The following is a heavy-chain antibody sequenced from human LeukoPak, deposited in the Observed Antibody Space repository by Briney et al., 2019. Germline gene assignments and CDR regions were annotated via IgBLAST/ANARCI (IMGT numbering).Heavy chain of an antibody. CDR2: ISGDGTRT. Sequence: GRSLRLSCAASGFSFSSYAMTWARQAPVKGLEWVSAISGDGTRTYYADSVKGRFTISRDNSKNTLYLEMSSLRVEDTAIYYCPKGPEGAMASFAYWGKGPLVTVS. CDR3: PKGPEGAMASFAY. J-gene: IGHJ4*02. V-gene: IGHV3-23*01. CDR1: GFSFSSYA. D-gene: IGHD2-8*01.